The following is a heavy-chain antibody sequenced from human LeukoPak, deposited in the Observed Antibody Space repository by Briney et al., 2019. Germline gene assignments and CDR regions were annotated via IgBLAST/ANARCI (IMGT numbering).Heavy chain of an antibody. CDR2: ISGSGGST. CDR3: ARGVTMIVVVITDKYYFDY. D-gene: IGHD3-22*01. Sequence: PGGSLRLSCAASGFTFSSYAMSWVRQAPGKGLEWVSAISGSGGSTYYADSVKGRFTISRDNSKNTLYLQMNSLRAEDTAVYYCARGVTMIVVVITDKYYFDYWGQGTLVTVSS. J-gene: IGHJ4*02. V-gene: IGHV3-23*01. CDR1: GFTFSSYA.